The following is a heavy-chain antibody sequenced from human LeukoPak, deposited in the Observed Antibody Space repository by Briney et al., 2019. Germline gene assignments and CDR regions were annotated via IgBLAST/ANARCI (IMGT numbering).Heavy chain of an antibody. CDR2: ISGSGGST. CDR3: AKAISYSSSWYDYYYGMDV. J-gene: IGHJ6*02. CDR1: GFTFSSYA. V-gene: IGHV3-23*01. Sequence: PGGSLRLSCAVSGFTFSSYAMSWVRQAPGKGLEWVSAISGSGGSTCYADSVKGRFTISRDNSKNTLYLQMNSLRAEDTAVYYCAKAISYSSSWYDYYYGMDVWGQGTTVTVSS. D-gene: IGHD6-13*01.